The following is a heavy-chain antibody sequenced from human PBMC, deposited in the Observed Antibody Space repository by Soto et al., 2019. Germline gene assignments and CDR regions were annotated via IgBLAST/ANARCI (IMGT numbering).Heavy chain of an antibody. CDR1: GLTFRPYW. J-gene: IGHJ4*02. CDR3: ARDGGTYFDY. V-gene: IGHV3-74*01. D-gene: IGHD3-16*01. CDR2: LDNDGTNT. Sequence: GGSLRLSCAASGLTFRPYWMHWVRQAPGKGLVWVSRLDNDGTNTRYADSVKGRFTVSRDNGKNTVYLQMDSLRAEDTAVYYCARDGGTYFDYWGQGTLVTVSS.